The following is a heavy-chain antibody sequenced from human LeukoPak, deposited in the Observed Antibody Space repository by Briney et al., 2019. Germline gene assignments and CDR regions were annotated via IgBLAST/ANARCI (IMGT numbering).Heavy chain of an antibody. Sequence: ASVKVSCKASGYTFTSYGISWVRQAPGQGLEWMGWISAYNGNTNYTQKLQGRVTMATDTSTSTAYMELRSLRSDDTAVYYCARGSVGVYYDILTGYPDYWGQGTLVTVSS. D-gene: IGHD3-9*01. CDR3: ARGSVGVYYDILTGYPDY. V-gene: IGHV1-18*01. J-gene: IGHJ4*02. CDR1: GYTFTSYG. CDR2: ISAYNGNT.